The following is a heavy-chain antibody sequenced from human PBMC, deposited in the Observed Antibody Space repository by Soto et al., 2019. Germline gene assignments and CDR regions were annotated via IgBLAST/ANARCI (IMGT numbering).Heavy chain of an antibody. V-gene: IGHV3-48*04. CDR1: GFTFSSYS. CDR2: ISSSSSTI. D-gene: IGHD3-10*01. CDR3: ARDGSGSYPGDYYFDY. J-gene: IGHJ4*02. Sequence: GGSLRLSCAASGFTFSSYSMNWVRQAPGKGLEWVSYISSSSSTIYYADSVKGRFTISRDNAKNSLYLQMNSLRAEDTAVYYCARDGSGSYPGDYYFDYWGQGTLVTVSS.